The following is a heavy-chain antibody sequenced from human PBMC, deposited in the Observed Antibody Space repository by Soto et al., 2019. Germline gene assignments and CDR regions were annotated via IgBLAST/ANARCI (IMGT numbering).Heavy chain of an antibody. CDR3: ARDGSKYYISSGYYPFFVD. D-gene: IGHD3-22*01. J-gene: IGHJ4*01. CDR2: IYTSGST. Sequence: SETLSLTCTVSWGSISSYYWSLIRQPAGKGLEWIGLIYTSGSTNYNPSLKIRVTMSVDTSKSQFSVKLSSVTAADTAVYYCARDGSKYYISSGYYPFFVDWGHGTRLNVSS. CDR1: WGSISSYY. V-gene: IGHV4-4*07.